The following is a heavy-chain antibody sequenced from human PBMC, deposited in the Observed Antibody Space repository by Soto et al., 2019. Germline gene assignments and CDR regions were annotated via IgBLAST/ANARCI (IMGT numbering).Heavy chain of an antibody. J-gene: IGHJ3*02. CDR1: GDSVSSNSAA. V-gene: IGHV6-1*01. CDR2: TYYRSKWYN. D-gene: IGHD3-10*01. CDR3: ARVSWYYGSGSYFAFDI. Sequence: QSPTFSLTCAISGDSVSSNSAAWNWIRQSPSRGLEWLGRTYYRSKWYNDYAVSVKSRITINPDTSKNQFSLQLNSVTPEDTAVYYCARVSWYYGSGSYFAFDIWGQGTMVTVSS.